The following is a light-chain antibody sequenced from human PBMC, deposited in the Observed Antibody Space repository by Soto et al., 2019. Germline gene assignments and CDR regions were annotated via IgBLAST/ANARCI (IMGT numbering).Light chain of an antibody. J-gene: IGLJ1*01. CDR1: SSDIGGYNY. CDR3: TSYASSITYV. V-gene: IGLV2-14*01. CDR2: EVS. Sequence: QSALTQPASVSGSPGQSITISCTGSSSDIGGYNYVSWYQQHPGKVPKLMIYEVSNRPSGVSFRFSGSKSGNTASLTISGLQAEDEADYYCTSYASSITYVFGTGTKVTVL.